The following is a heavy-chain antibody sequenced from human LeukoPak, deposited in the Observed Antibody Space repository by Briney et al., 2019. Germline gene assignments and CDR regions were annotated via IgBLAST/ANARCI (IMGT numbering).Heavy chain of an antibody. Sequence: SETLSLTCTVSGGSISGGGYYWSWIRQHPGKGLEWIGYIYYSGSTYYNPSLKSRVTISVDTSKNQFSLKLSSVTAADTAVYYCARGIGDFWSGYLYYFDYWGQGTLVTVSS. D-gene: IGHD3-3*01. CDR3: ARGIGDFWSGYLYYFDY. V-gene: IGHV4-31*03. J-gene: IGHJ4*02. CDR2: IYYSGST. CDR1: GGSISGGGYY.